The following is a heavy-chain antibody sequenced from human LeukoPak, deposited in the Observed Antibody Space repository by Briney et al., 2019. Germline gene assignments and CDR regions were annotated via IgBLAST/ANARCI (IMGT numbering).Heavy chain of an antibody. Sequence: SETLSLTCAVYGGSFSGYYWSWIRQPPGKGLEWIGEINHSGSTNYNPSLKSRVTISVDTSKNQFSLKLSSVTAADTAVYYCARVPRYQLLYRGYYYYGMDVWGQGTTVTVSS. CDR2: INHSGST. D-gene: IGHD2-2*02. V-gene: IGHV4-34*01. CDR1: GGSFSGYY. J-gene: IGHJ6*02. CDR3: ARVPRYQLLYRGYYYYGMDV.